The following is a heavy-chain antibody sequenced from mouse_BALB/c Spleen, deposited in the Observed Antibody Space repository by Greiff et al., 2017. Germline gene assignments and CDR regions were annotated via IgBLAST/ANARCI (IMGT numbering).Heavy chain of an antibody. J-gene: IGHJ1*01. CDR1: GYTFTSYW. V-gene: IGHV1-69*02. D-gene: IGHD2-2*01. CDR2: IYPSDSYT. CDR3: TRFYGYDRYFDV. Sequence: QVQLQQPGAELVRPGASVKLSCKASGYTFTSYWINWVKQRPGQGLEWIGNIYPSDSYTNYNQKFKDKATLTVDKSSSTAYMQLSSPTSEDSAVYYCTRFYGYDRYFDVWGAGTTVTVSS.